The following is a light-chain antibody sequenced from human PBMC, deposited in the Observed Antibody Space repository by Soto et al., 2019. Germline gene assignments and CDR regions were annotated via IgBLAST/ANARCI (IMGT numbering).Light chain of an antibody. CDR2: GAS. J-gene: IGKJ4*01. V-gene: IGKV3-20*01. CDR3: QQFQSYALT. CDR1: QSVSSSY. Sequence: EIVLTQSPGTLSLSPGERATLSCRASQSVSSSYLAWYQQKPGQAPRLLIYGASSRATGIPDRFSGSGSGTDFTLTISSLQPEDFATYYCQQFQSYALTFGGGTKLEIK.